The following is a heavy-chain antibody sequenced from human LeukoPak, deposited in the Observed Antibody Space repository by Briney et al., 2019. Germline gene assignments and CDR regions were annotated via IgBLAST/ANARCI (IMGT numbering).Heavy chain of an antibody. CDR2: IIPIFGTA. D-gene: IGHD2-2*01. CDR3: ASQGVYCSSTSCRSLWFDP. V-gene: IGHV1-69*05. CDR1: GGTFSSYA. J-gene: IGHJ5*02. Sequence: ASVKVSCKASGGTFSSYAISWVRQAPGQGLEWMGGIIPIFGTANYAQKFQGRVTITTDESTSTAYMELSSLRSEDTAVYYCASQGVYCSSTSCRSLWFDPWGQGTLVIVSS.